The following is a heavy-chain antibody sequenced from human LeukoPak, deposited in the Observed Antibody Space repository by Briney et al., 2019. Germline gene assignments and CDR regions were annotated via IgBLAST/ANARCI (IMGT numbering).Heavy chain of an antibody. D-gene: IGHD7-27*01. CDR2: INHSGST. CDR1: GGSFSGYY. Sequence: KPSETLSLTCAVYGGSFSGYYWSWIRQPPGKGLEWIGEINHSGSTDYNPSLKSRVTISVDTFKNQFSLKLSSVTAADTAVYYCARGLGLRDYWGQGTLVTVSS. CDR3: ARGLGLRDY. V-gene: IGHV4-34*01. J-gene: IGHJ4*02.